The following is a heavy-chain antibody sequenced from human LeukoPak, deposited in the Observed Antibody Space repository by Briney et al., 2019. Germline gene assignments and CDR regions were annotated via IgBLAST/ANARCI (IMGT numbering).Heavy chain of an antibody. CDR3: AGAWPYYDILTGYSSPGDY. V-gene: IGHV3-30*03. J-gene: IGHJ4*02. D-gene: IGHD3-9*01. CDR2: ISYDGSNK. CDR1: GFTFSSYG. Sequence: GGSLRLSCAASGFTFSSYGMHWVRQAPGKGLEWVAVISYDGSNKYYADSVKGRFTISRDNSKNTLYLQMNSLRAEDTAVYYCAGAWPYYDILTGYSSPGDYWGQGTLVTVSS.